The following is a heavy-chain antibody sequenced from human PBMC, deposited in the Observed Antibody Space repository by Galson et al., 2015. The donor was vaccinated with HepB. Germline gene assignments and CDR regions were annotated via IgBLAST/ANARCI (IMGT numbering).Heavy chain of an antibody. D-gene: IGHD3-22*01. V-gene: IGHV3-33*01. J-gene: IGHJ4*02. Sequence: SLRLSCAASGFTFSSYGMHWVRQAPGKGLEWVAVIWYDGSNKYYADSVKGRFTISRDNSKNTLYLQMNSLRAEDTAVYYCAAVIVDGTLDYWGQGTLLTVSS. CDR3: AAVIVDGTLDY. CDR1: GFTFSSYG. CDR2: IWYDGSNK.